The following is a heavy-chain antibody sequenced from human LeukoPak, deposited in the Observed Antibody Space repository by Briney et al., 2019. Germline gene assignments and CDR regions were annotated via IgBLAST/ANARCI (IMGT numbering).Heavy chain of an antibody. CDR1: GYTFTSYY. V-gene: IGHV1-46*01. J-gene: IGHJ4*02. CDR2: INPSSGST. Sequence: ASVQVSCKASGYTFTSYYMHWVRQAPGQGLEWMGIINPSSGSTSYAQKFQGRVTMTRDTSTSTVYMELSSLRSEDTAVYYCAKASRDGYFDYWGQGTLVTVSS. CDR3: AKASRDGYFDY. D-gene: IGHD5-24*01.